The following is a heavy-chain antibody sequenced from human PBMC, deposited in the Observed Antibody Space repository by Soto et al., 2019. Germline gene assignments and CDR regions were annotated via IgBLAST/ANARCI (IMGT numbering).Heavy chain of an antibody. Sequence: GGSLRLSCAASGFTFSSYGMHWVRQAPGKGLEWVAVISYDGSNKYYADSVKGRFTISRDNSKNTLYLQMNSLRAEDTAVYYCAKGRSTVTEADFDYWGQGTLVTVSS. CDR2: ISYDGSNK. J-gene: IGHJ4*02. V-gene: IGHV3-30*18. CDR1: GFTFSSYG. D-gene: IGHD4-17*01. CDR3: AKGRSTVTEADFDY.